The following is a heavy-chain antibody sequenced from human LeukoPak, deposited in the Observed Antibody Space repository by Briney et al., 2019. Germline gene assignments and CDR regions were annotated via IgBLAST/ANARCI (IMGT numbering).Heavy chain of an antibody. D-gene: IGHD4-17*01. CDR3: TRHVSADYGDYVGYYYYYMDV. CDR2: IRSKANSYAT. Sequence: GGSLRLSCAASGFTFSGSAMHLVRQASGKGLEWVGRIRSKANSYATAYAASVKGRFTISRDDSKNPAYLQMNSLKTEDTAVYYCTRHVSADYGDYVGYYYYYMDVWGKGTTVTVSS. V-gene: IGHV3-73*01. CDR1: GFTFSGSA. J-gene: IGHJ6*03.